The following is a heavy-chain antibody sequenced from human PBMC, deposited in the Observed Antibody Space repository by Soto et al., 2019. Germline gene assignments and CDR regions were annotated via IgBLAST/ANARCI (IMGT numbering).Heavy chain of an antibody. CDR2: IFYTGST. D-gene: IGHD2-15*01. Sequence: QLQLQESGPGLVKPSETLSLTCTVSGGSISSSSYYWGWIRQPPGKGLEWIGSIFYTGSTYYNPSLKSRVTISVDTAKTQFSLKLSSVTAPDTAVYYCARYCSGGSCYDYVDYWGQGTLVTVSS. V-gene: IGHV4-39*01. CDR3: ARYCSGGSCYDYVDY. J-gene: IGHJ4*02. CDR1: GGSISSSSYY.